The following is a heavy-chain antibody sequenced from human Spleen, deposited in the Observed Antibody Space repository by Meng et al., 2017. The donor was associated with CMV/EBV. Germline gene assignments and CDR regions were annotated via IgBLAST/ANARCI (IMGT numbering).Heavy chain of an antibody. D-gene: IGHD2-15*01. CDR3: ARDPPPVASQFDY. Sequence: GESLKISCAASGFTFSTYWMSWVRQSPKGLEWVANIGQDGIEKYYVDSVKGRFTISRDNAKSSLFLQMNSLRAEDTAVYFCARDPPPVASQFDYWGQGRLVTVSS. J-gene: IGHJ4*02. CDR1: GFTFSTYW. V-gene: IGHV3-7*01. CDR2: IGQDGIEK.